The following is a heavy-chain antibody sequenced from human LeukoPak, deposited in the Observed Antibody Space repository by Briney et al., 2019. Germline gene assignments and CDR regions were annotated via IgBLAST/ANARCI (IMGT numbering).Heavy chain of an antibody. D-gene: IGHD3-3*01. CDR3: ARVVIFGVVGDNWFDP. V-gene: IGHV3-74*01. J-gene: IGHJ5*02. CDR2: INSDGSST. Sequence: GGSLRLSCAASGFTFSSYWVHWVRQAPGKGLVWVSRINSDGSSTSYADSVKGRFTISRDNAKNTLYLQMNSLRAEDTAVYYCARVVIFGVVGDNWFDPWGQGTLVTVSS. CDR1: GFTFSSYW.